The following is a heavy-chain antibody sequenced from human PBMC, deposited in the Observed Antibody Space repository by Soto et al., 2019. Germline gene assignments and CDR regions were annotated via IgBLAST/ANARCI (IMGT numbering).Heavy chain of an antibody. Sequence: SETLSLTCTVSGGSISSGGYSWSWIRQTPGKGLEWIGYIYPTGKTYYNPSLKNRATLSIDTSQNQFSLQLTSVTAADTAVYYCARAPPGPAPRWGVWGQGTTVTVSS. J-gene: IGHJ6*02. CDR1: GGSISSGGYS. CDR3: ARAPPGPAPRWGV. D-gene: IGHD3-16*01. CDR2: IYPTGKT. V-gene: IGHV4-30-2*01.